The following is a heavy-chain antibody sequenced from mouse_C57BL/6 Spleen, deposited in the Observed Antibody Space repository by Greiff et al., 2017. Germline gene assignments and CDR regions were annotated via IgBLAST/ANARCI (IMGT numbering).Heavy chain of an antibody. CDR1: GYAFSSYW. CDR2: IYPGDGDT. CDR3: ARGWLRLAMDY. J-gene: IGHJ4*01. V-gene: IGHV1-80*01. Sequence: VQLVESGAELVKPGASVKISCKASGYAFSSYWMNWVKQRPGKGLEWIGQIYPGDGDTNYNGKFKGKATLTADKSSSTAYMQLSSLTSEDSAVYFCARGWLRLAMDYWGQGTSVTVSS. D-gene: IGHD2-2*01.